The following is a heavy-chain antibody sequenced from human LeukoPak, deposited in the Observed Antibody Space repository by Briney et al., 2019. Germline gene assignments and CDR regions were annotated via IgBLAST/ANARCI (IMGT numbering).Heavy chain of an antibody. CDR1: RLTFSSYS. CDR3: IRDLFDDYSLDY. J-gene: IGHJ4*02. V-gene: IGHV3-21*01. Sequence: GGSLRLFCAASRLTFSSYSMNWVRQAPGKGLEWVSSINSDSSLMFYAESVKGRFTISRDNARNSLYLQMNSLRAEDTAVYYCIRDLFDDYSLDYWGQGALVTVSS. CDR2: INSDSSLM. D-gene: IGHD3-16*01.